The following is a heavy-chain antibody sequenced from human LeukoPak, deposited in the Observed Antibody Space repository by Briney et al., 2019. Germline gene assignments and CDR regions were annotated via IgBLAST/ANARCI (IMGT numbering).Heavy chain of an antibody. CDR3: AKDLAGVVGATKEWDN. CDR2: ISYVGSNK. V-gene: IGHV3-30*18. CDR1: GFTFSSYG. Sequence: PGRSLRLSCAASGFTFSSYGMHWVRQAPGKGLEWVAVISYVGSNKYYADSVKGRFTISRDNSKNTLYLQMNSLRAEDTAVYYCAKDLAGVVGATKEWDNWGQGTLVTVSS. D-gene: IGHD1-26*01. J-gene: IGHJ4*02.